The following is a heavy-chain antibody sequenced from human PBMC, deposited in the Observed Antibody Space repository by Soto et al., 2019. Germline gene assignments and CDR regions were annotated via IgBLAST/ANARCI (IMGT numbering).Heavy chain of an antibody. CDR2: INHSGST. D-gene: IGHD6-13*01. Sequence: SETLSLTCAVYGGSFSGYYWSWIRQPPGKGLEWIREINHSGSTNYNPSLKSRVTISVDTSKNQFSLKLCSVTAADTAVYYCARGGGIAAAGRSGDWFDPGGQGTLVTVSS. J-gene: IGHJ5*02. CDR3: ARGGGIAAAGRSGDWFDP. V-gene: IGHV4-34*01. CDR1: GGSFSGYY.